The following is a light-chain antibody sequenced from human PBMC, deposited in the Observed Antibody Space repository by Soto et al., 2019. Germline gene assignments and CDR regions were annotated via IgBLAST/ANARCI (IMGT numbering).Light chain of an antibody. Sequence: EIVLTQSPATLSVSPGERAALSCRASQSVSNTLAWYQQKPGQPPRLLIFGASTRATGIPARFSGSGSEAEFALTISTLQSEDFAVYCGQQYSVWPLTFGGGTKVEIK. CDR3: QQYSVWPLT. CDR1: QSVSNT. J-gene: IGKJ4*01. V-gene: IGKV3D-15*01. CDR2: GAS.